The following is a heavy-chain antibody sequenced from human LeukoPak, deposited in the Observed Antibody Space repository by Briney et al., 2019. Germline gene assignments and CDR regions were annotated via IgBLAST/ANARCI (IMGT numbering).Heavy chain of an antibody. Sequence: PSETLSLTCAVYGGSFSGYYWSWVRQPPGKGLEWIGEINHSGSTNYNPSLKSRVAISVDTSKNQFSLKLTSMTAADTAVYYCASRYVSSEVVIIPTAKNSWFDPWGQGTLVTVSS. V-gene: IGHV4-34*01. CDR1: GGSFSGYY. D-gene: IGHD3-3*01. CDR3: ASRYVSSEVVIIPTAKNSWFDP. J-gene: IGHJ5*02. CDR2: INHSGST.